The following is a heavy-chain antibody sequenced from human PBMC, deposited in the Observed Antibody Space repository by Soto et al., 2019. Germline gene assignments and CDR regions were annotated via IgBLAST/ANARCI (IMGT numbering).Heavy chain of an antibody. Sequence: GGSLRLSCAASGFIFSTYGMYWVRQAPGKGLEWLAVIWYDGSKKYYGDSVKGRFTISRDNSKNTLYLQMNSLRVGDTAVYYCARGIPPDYWGQGTLVTVSS. J-gene: IGHJ4*02. CDR1: GFIFSTYG. D-gene: IGHD6-13*01. V-gene: IGHV3-33*07. CDR3: ARGIPPDY. CDR2: IWYDGSKK.